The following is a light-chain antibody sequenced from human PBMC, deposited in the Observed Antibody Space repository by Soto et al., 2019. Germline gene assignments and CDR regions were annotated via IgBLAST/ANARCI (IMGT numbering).Light chain of an antibody. CDR1: SSDVGSDNL. J-gene: IGLJ1*01. CDR2: EVS. CDR3: RSYASSMRVYV. V-gene: IGLV2-14*02. Sequence: QSALTQPASVSGSPGQSITISCTGTSSDVGSDNLVSWYQQHPGKAPKLMIYEVSKRPSGVSNRFSGSKSGNSASLTITGLQAEDEADYYCRSYASSMRVYVFGPGTQLTVL.